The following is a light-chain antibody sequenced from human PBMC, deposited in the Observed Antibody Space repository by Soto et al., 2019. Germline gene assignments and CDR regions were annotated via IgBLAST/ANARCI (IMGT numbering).Light chain of an antibody. J-gene: IGKJ1*01. CDR1: QSVGSY. CDR3: QQYNSWPPWT. V-gene: IGKV3-11*01. CDR2: DAS. Sequence: EIVLTPSPATLSLSPVERATLSCRASQSVGSYLAWYQQKPGQAPRLLIYDASNRATGIPARFSGSGSGTEFTLTISSLQSEDFAVYYCQQYNSWPPWTFGQGTKVDIK.